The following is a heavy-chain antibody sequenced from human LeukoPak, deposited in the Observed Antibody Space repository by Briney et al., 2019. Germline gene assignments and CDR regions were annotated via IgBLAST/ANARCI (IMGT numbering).Heavy chain of an antibody. CDR2: IIPILGIA. CDR1: GGTFSSYA. V-gene: IGHV1-69*04. Sequence: GASVKVSCKASGGTFSSYAISWVRQAPGQGRERMGRIIPILGIANYAQKFQGRVTITADKSTSTAYMELSSLRSEDTAVYYCARDDSGYDFPLDYWGQGTLVTVSS. D-gene: IGHD5-12*01. CDR3: ARDDSGYDFPLDY. J-gene: IGHJ4*02.